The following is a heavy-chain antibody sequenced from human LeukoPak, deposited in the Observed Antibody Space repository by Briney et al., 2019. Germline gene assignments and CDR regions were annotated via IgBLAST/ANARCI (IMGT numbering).Heavy chain of an antibody. D-gene: IGHD4-17*01. V-gene: IGHV3-23*01. CDR2: ISGSDGST. CDR1: GFTFSTYA. J-gene: IGHJ2*01. Sequence: PGGSLRLSCAASGFTFSTYAMSWVRQAPGKGLEWVSAISGSDGSTFYADSVKGRFSISRDNSKNTLYLQMNSLRTEDTAVYYCAKDHRYDYGDSRGWYFDLWGRGTLVTVSS. CDR3: AKDHRYDYGDSRGWYFDL.